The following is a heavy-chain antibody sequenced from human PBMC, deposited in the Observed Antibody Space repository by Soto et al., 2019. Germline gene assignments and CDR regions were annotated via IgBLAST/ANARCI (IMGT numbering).Heavy chain of an antibody. J-gene: IGHJ6*02. CDR3: AKDMGFWSGPVYGMDV. CDR2: ISSSSSYI. Sequence: GGSLRLSCAASGFTFSSYSMNWVRQAPGKGLEWVSSISSSSSYIYYADSVKGRFTISRDNAKNSLYLQMNSLRAEDTALYYCAKDMGFWSGPVYGMDVWGQGTTVTVSS. CDR1: GFTFSSYS. V-gene: IGHV3-21*04. D-gene: IGHD3-3*01.